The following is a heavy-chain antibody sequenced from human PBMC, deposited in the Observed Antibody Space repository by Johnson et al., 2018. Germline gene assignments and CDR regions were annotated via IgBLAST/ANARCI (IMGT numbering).Heavy chain of an antibody. CDR3: ARGGWIQLWLVVLAFDI. D-gene: IGHD5-18*01. CDR2: SYYSGST. Sequence: QVQLQESGPGLVKPREPLSLSCTVSGGSISSSSYYWGWIRPPPGKGLEWIGSSYYSGSTYYNPSLKSRFTISVDTSKNQFSLKLSFVTAADTAVYSCARGGWIQLWLVVLAFDIWGQGTMVPVSS. J-gene: IGHJ3*02. V-gene: IGHV4-39*07. CDR1: GGSISSSSYY.